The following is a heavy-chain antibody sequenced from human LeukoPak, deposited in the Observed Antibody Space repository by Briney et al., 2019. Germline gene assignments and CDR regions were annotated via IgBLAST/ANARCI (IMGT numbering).Heavy chain of an antibody. CDR1: GFTFSSYE. CDR3: ARVSWQGADAFDI. Sequence: PGGSLRLSCAASGFTFSSYEMNWVRQAPGKGLEWVSYISSSGSTIYYADPVKGRFTISRDNAKNSLYLQMNSLRAEDTAVYYCARVSWQGADAFDIWGQGTMVTVSS. D-gene: IGHD3-16*01. J-gene: IGHJ3*02. V-gene: IGHV3-48*03. CDR2: ISSSGSTI.